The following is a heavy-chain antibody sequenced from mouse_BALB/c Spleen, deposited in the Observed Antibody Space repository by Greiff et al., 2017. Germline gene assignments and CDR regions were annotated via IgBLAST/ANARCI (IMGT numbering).Heavy chain of an antibody. CDR3: ARDEEGGFDY. Sequence: EVKLVESGGGLVQPGESLKLSCESNEYEFPSHDMYWVRQTPEKRQEWVATISDGGSYTYYPDSVKGRFTISRDNAKNNLYLQMSSLKSEDTAMYYCARDEEGGFDYWGQGTTLTVSS. D-gene: IGHD1-1*02. CDR2: ISDGGSYT. J-gene: IGHJ2*01. CDR1: EYEFPSHD. V-gene: IGHV5-4*02.